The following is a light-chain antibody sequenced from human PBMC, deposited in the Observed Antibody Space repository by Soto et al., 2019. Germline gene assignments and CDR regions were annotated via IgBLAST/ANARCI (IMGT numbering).Light chain of an antibody. Sequence: DIQMTQSPSSLSASVGDRVTITCRASQGISNFLAWYQQKPEKVPKLLIYGASTLQSGVPSRFSGSGSGTDFTLTISSLQPEDVATYYCEKYNSVPWTFGQGTKVEIK. CDR1: QGISNF. CDR2: GAS. V-gene: IGKV1-27*01. J-gene: IGKJ1*01. CDR3: EKYNSVPWT.